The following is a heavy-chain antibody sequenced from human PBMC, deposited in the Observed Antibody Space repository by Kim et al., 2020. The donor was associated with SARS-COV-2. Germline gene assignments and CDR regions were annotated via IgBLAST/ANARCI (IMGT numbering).Heavy chain of an antibody. V-gene: IGHV3-33*03. D-gene: IGHD1-26*01. CDR2: IWYDDSNK. CDR1: GFSFSSFG. J-gene: IGHJ4*01. Sequence: GGSLRLSCAASGFSFSSFGMHWVRQAPGKGLEWVAAIWYDDSNKYYADSVKGRFTISRDNAKNTLFLQMNSLRADDTAVYYCAKDRSSRSLSLGPVDYWG. CDR3: AKDRSSRSLSLGPVDY.